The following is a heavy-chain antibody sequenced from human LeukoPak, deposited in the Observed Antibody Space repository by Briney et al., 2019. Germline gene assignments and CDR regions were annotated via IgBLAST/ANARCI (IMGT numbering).Heavy chain of an antibody. V-gene: IGHV1-2*06. J-gene: IGHJ4*02. D-gene: IGHD3-22*01. CDR1: GYTFTGYY. CDR3: ARDGYYDSSGYYY. Sequence: ASVKVSCKASGYTFTGYYMHWVRQAPGQGLEWMGRINPNSGGTNYAQKLQGRFTMSRDTSISTAYLELSSLRSDDTAVYYCARDGYYDSSGYYYWGQGTLVTVSS. CDR2: INPNSGGT.